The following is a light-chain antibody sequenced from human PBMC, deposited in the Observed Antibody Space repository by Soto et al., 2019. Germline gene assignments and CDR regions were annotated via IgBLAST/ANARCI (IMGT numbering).Light chain of an antibody. Sequence: EIVLTQSPATLSLSPGERATLSCRASQSVGGYLDWYQQKPGQAPRLLIYDASNRASGIPARFSGSGSGTDFTLTISSLEPEDLAVYYCHQRSNWPPLNFGGGTKVEIK. CDR1: QSVGGY. J-gene: IGKJ4*01. CDR2: DAS. CDR3: HQRSNWPPLN. V-gene: IGKV3-11*01.